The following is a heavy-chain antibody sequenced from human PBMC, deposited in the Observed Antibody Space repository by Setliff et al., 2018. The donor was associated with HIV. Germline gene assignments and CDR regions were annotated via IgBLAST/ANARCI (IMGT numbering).Heavy chain of an antibody. CDR1: GYTLTELS. V-gene: IGHV1-24*01. J-gene: IGHJ5*02. Sequence: GASVKVSCKLSGYTLTELSRHWVRQAPGKGLEWMGGFDPEDGETIYAQKFQGRVTMTEDTSTDTAYMELSSLRSEDTAAYDCAFRSGFHVGLDAWGQGTLGTVSS. D-gene: IGHD3-3*01. CDR2: FDPEDGET. CDR3: AFRSGFHVGLDA.